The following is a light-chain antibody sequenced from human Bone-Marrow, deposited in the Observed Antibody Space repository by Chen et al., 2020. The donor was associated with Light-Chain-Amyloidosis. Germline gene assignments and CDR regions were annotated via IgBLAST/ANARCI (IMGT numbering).Light chain of an antibody. V-gene: IGLV1-51*02. J-gene: IGLJ3*02. CDR2: ENN. CDR3: ATWDSSLTVWM. Sequence: QSVLTRPPSVSAAPGQKVTISCSGSNSNIGINYVSWYPQLPGTSPKLLIYENNQRPSKIPDRFSGSKSGTSATLGVAGLQTGDEAEYYCATWDSSLTVWMFGGGTKLTGL. CDR1: NSNIGINY.